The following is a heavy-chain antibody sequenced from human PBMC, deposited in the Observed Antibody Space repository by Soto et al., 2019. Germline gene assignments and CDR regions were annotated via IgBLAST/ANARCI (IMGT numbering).Heavy chain of an antibody. J-gene: IGHJ5*02. CDR2: ISWNSGSI. CDR3: AKDIKHDILTCYYGEYSGYDYISWFDP. V-gene: IGHV3-9*01. CDR1: GFTFDDYA. D-gene: IGHD3-9*01. Sequence: GGSLRLSCAASGFTFDDYAMHWVRQAPGKGLEWVSGISWNSGSIGYADSVKGRFTISRDNAKNSLYLQMNSLRAEDSALYYCAKDIKHDILTCYYGEYSGYDYISWFDPWGQGTLVTVSS.